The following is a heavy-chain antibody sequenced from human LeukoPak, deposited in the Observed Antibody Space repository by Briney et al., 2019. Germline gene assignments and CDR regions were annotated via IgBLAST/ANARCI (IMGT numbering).Heavy chain of an antibody. CDR2: IYYSGNT. V-gene: IGHV4-39*07. D-gene: IGHD3-22*01. J-gene: IGHJ6*03. CDR1: GGSIRSSSYY. CDR3: ARDRFDDSSGYYYHYFYYMDV. Sequence: SETLSLTCTVSGGSIRSSSYYWGWIRQPPGQGLEWIGSIYYSGNTDYNPSLKSRVTISVETSKNQFSLKLSSVTAADTAVYYCARDRFDDSSGYYYHYFYYMDVWGKGTTVTVSS.